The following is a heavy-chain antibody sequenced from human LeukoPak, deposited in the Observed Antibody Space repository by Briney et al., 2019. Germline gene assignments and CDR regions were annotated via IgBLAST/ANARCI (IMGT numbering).Heavy chain of an antibody. J-gene: IGHJ6*03. CDR3: ARHKDYYYSYMDA. CDR2: ISSSGSTI. CDR1: RFTFSSYE. Sequence: GGSLRLSCAASRFTFSSYEMNWVRQAPGKGLEWVSYISSSGSTICYADSVKGRFTISRDNAKNSLYLQMNSLRAEDTAVYYCARHKDYYYSYMDAWGKGTTVTISS. V-gene: IGHV3-48*03.